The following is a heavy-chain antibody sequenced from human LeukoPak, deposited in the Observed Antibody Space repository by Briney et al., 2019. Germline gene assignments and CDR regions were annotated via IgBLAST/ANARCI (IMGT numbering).Heavy chain of an antibody. CDR3: ARDGKIAAAGTFDY. D-gene: IGHD6-13*01. CDR1: GFTFSSYA. J-gene: IGHJ4*02. V-gene: IGHV3-21*01. Sequence: GGSLRLSCAASGFTFSSYAMSWVRQAPGKGLEWVSSISSSSSYIYYADSVKGRFTISRDNAKNSLYLQMNSLRAEDTAVYYCARDGKIAAAGTFDYWGQGTLVTVSS. CDR2: ISSSSSYI.